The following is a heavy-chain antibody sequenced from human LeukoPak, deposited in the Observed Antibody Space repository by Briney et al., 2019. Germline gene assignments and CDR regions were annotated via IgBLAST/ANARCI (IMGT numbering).Heavy chain of an antibody. CDR3: ARGGGLDV. CDR2: INPSGSVK. Sequence: GGSLRLSCAASGFTFNNAWMNWARQAPGKGLEWVASINPSGSVKYYVNSVEGRFTISRDNAKNSLYLQMSNLRAEDTAVYFCARGGGLDVWGQGATVTVSS. CDR1: GFTFNNAW. J-gene: IGHJ6*02. D-gene: IGHD3-16*01. V-gene: IGHV3-7*03.